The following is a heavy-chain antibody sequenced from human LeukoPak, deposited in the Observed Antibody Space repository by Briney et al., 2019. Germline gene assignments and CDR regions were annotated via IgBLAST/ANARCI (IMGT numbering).Heavy chain of an antibody. D-gene: IGHD3-22*01. V-gene: IGHV3-53*01. J-gene: IGHJ3*02. CDR3: AGTYYYDKGAFGI. CDR2: IYSGGST. Sequence: GGSLKLSCAASGFTVSSNYMNWVRQAPGKGLEWVSVIYSGGSTYYADYVKGRFTISRDTSKNTRCLQMDSLGAEDTAVYYCAGTYYYDKGAFGIWGQGTMVTVSS. CDR1: GFTVSSNY.